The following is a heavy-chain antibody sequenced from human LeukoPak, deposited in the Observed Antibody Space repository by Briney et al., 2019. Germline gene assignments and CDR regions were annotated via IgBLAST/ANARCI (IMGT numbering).Heavy chain of an antibody. J-gene: IGHJ5*01. D-gene: IGHD2-8*01. CDR2: IHYSGSR. CDR1: GDSTSNFY. V-gene: IGHV4-59*03. Sequence: SETLSLTCTVSGDSTSNFYWNWIRQSPGKGLEWIGNIHYSGSRVYNPSLKSRGTISIDTSRRQFFLNLNSVTAADTAVYFCALAPNSNWFDFWGPGTLVTVSS. CDR3: ALAPNSNWFDF.